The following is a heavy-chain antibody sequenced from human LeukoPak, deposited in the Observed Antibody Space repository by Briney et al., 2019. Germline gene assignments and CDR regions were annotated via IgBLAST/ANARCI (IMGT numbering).Heavy chain of an antibody. CDR2: IWYDGSNK. Sequence: GGSLRLSCAASGFTFSSYGMHWVRQAPGKGLEWVAVIWYDGSNKYYADSVKGRFTISRDNARNSLYLQMDSLRVEDTAFYYCARDLAFSRLDYWGQGVLVTVSS. V-gene: IGHV3-33*01. CDR1: GFTFSSYG. J-gene: IGHJ4*02. CDR3: ARDLAFSRLDY. D-gene: IGHD2/OR15-2a*01.